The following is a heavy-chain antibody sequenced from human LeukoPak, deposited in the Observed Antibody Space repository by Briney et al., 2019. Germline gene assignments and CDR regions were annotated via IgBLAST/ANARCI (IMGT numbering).Heavy chain of an antibody. CDR2: INHRGST. J-gene: IGHJ6*03. V-gene: IGHV4-34*01. D-gene: IGHD3-22*01. CDR3: ARGADYYDTSGIYFYMDV. CDR1: GGYFSGYC. Sequence: PSETLSLTCAVYGGYFSGYCWNWIRQSPGKGLEWIAEINHRGSTNYNPSLKSRVTISVDMSKNQFSLRVNSVTPADTAVYFCARGADYYDTSGIYFYMDVWGKGTTVTVSS.